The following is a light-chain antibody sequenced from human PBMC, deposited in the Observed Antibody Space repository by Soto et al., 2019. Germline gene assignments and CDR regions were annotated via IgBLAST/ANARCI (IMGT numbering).Light chain of an antibody. V-gene: IGKV1-5*03. J-gene: IGKJ1*01. CDR1: QTISSW. CDR2: KAS. CDR3: QHYNSYSEA. Sequence: IQLPPSPSTLSGSVGARVTITCRASQTISSWLAWYQQKPGKAPKLLIYKASTLKSGVPSRFSGSGSGTEFTLTISSLQPDDFATYYCQHYNSYSEAFGQGTKVDIK.